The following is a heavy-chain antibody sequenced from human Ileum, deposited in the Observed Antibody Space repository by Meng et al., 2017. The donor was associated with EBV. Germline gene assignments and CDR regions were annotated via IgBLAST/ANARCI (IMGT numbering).Heavy chain of an antibody. D-gene: IGHD3-9*01. J-gene: IGHJ1*01. V-gene: IGHV1-18*01. CDR1: GFIFTSYA. CDR3: ARIGDTLTGYYQYFQH. CDR2: ISAYNGNT. Sequence: QVQLVQSGAEVKKPGASVKVSCEASGFIFTSYAISWVRQAPGQGLQHMGWISAYNGNTNYAQELQGRVTMTADTSTSTAYMELSSLRSEDTAVYYCARIGDTLTGYYQYFQHWGQGTLVTVSS.